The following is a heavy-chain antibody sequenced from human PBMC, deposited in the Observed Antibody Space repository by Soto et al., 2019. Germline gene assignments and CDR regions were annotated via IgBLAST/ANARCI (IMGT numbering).Heavy chain of an antibody. Sequence: RLSCEASGFTSGSYWMAWVRQAPGKGLEWVANIQQDGRERHYGDSVKGRLTISRDNAKNSLYLEMNSLRAEDTAFYYCVREGRLLGAFDIWGQGTMVTVSS. V-gene: IGHV3-7*03. J-gene: IGHJ3*02. CDR2: IQQDGRER. CDR3: VREGRLLGAFDI. CDR1: GFTSGSYW. D-gene: IGHD3-10*01.